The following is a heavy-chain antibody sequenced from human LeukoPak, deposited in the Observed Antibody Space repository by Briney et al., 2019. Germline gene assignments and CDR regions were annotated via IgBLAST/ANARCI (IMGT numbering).Heavy chain of an antibody. Sequence: GGSLRLSCAASGFTFSSYSMNWVRQAPGKGLEWVSSISSSSSYMYYADSVKGRFTISRDNAKNSLYLQMNSLRAEDTAVYYCARVPSSSWYWFDPWGQGTLVTVSS. CDR3: ARVPSSSWYWFDP. V-gene: IGHV3-21*01. J-gene: IGHJ5*02. CDR1: GFTFSSYS. D-gene: IGHD6-13*01. CDR2: ISSSSSYM.